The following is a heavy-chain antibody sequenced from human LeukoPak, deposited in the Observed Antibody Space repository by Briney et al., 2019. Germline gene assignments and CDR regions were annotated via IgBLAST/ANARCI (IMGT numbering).Heavy chain of an antibody. D-gene: IGHD6-13*01. V-gene: IGHV3-21*01. CDR2: ISSSSSYI. J-gene: IGHJ6*04. Sequence: GGSLRLSCAASGFTFSSYSMNWVRQAPGKGLEWVSSISSSSSYIYYADSVKGRFTISRGNAKNSLYLQMNSLRAEDTAVYYCARDQGRSSSWYSEYYYYGMDVWGKGTTVTVSS. CDR3: ARDQGRSSSWYSEYYYYGMDV. CDR1: GFTFSSYS.